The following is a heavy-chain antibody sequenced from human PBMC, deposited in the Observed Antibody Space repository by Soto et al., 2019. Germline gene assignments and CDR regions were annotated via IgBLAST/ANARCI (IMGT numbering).Heavy chain of an antibody. Sequence: EVQLLESGGGLVQPGGSLRLSCAASGFTFSSYAMSWVRQAPGKGLEWVSAISGSGGSTYYADSVKGRFTISRDNSKNTLYLQMNSLRAEDTAVYYCAKYKVIWSGYQSYYFDYWGQGTLVTVSS. J-gene: IGHJ4*02. V-gene: IGHV3-23*01. CDR1: GFTFSSYA. CDR3: AKYKVIWSGYQSYYFDY. D-gene: IGHD3-3*01. CDR2: ISGSGGST.